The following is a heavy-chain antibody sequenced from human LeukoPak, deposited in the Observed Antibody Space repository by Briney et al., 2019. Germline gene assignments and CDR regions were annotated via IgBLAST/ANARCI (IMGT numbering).Heavy chain of an antibody. CDR1: GFTFSSST. CDR2: ISSSSTYI. V-gene: IGHV3-21*01. D-gene: IGHD2/OR15-2a*01. Sequence: GGSLRLSCAASGFTFSSSTMTWVRQSPGKGLEWVSSISSSSTYIYYADSVKGRFIISRDNAKNSLYLQMNSLRAEDTAVFYCARDFLNAIDIWGQGTMVTVSA. CDR3: ARDFLNAIDI. J-gene: IGHJ3*02.